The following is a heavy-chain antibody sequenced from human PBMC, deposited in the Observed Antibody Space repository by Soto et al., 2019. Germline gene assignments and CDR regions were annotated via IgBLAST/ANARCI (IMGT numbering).Heavy chain of an antibody. CDR3: ARDKDYGDYLDY. J-gene: IGHJ4*02. CDR2: INAGNGNT. V-gene: IGHV1-3*01. CDR1: GYTFTGYA. D-gene: IGHD4-17*01. Sequence: ASVKVSCKASGYTFTGYAMHWVRQAPGQRLEWMGWINAGNGNTKYSQKFQGRVTITRDTSASTAYMELSSLRSEDTAVYYCARDKDYGDYLDYWGQGTLVTVSS.